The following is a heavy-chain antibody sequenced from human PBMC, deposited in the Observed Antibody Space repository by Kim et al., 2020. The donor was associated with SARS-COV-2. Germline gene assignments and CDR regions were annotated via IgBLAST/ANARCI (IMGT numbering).Heavy chain of an antibody. CDR2: K. Sequence: KYYADSVEGRFTISRDNSKNTLYLQMNTLRVDDTAVYYCARECSSGSFPDSWGQGTRVTVSS. V-gene: IGHV3-30*03. D-gene: IGHD3-10*01. J-gene: IGHJ4*02. CDR3: ARECSSGSFPDS.